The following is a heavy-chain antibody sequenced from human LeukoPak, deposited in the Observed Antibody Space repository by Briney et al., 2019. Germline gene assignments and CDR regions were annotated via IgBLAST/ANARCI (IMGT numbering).Heavy chain of an antibody. J-gene: IGHJ5*02. CDR2: INHSGST. D-gene: IGHD3-10*01. Sequence: SETLSLTCAVYGGSFSGYYWSWIRQPPGKGLEWIGEINHSGSTNYNPSLKSRVTISVDTSKNQFSLKLSSVTAADTAVYYCARGAVGARLTMVRGAPRFDPWGQGTLVTVSS. V-gene: IGHV4-34*01. CDR1: GGSFSGYY. CDR3: ARGAVGARLTMVRGAPRFDP.